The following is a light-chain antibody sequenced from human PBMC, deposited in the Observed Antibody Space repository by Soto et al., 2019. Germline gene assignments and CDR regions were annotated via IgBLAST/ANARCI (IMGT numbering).Light chain of an antibody. J-gene: IGLJ2*01. CDR1: SSNIGSNT. V-gene: IGLV1-44*01. CDR3: VAWDDSLNGYVV. Sequence: QSVLTQPPSASGTPGQRVTISCSGSSSNIGSNTVNWYQQLPGTAPKLVFYSNNQRPSGVPDLFSGSKSGTSASLAISGLQSEDEADYYCVAWDDSLNGYVVFGGGTKLTVL. CDR2: SNN.